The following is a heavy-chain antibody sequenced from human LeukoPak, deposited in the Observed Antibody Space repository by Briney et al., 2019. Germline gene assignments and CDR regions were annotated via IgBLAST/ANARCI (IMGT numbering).Heavy chain of an antibody. CDR2: MNSNSGNT. D-gene: IGHD3-16*01. Sequence: ASVRVSCKASGYTFTSYDINWVRQATGQGLEWVGWMNSNSGNTGYAQKFQGRVTMTRNTSISTAYMGLSSLRSEDTAVYDCARGLDFQGEANFDYWGQGTLVTVSS. J-gene: IGHJ4*02. V-gene: IGHV1-8*01. CDR1: GYTFTSYD. CDR3: ARGLDFQGEANFDY.